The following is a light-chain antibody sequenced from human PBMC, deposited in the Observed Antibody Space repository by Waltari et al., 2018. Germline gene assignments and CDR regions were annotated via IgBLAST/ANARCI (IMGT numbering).Light chain of an antibody. V-gene: IGKV3-20*01. J-gene: IGKJ4*02. CDR3: QQYDGSILT. CDR1: QTINNNF. CDR2: GAS. Sequence: IVLTQPPDTPSLSPGESATLSCRASQTINNNFLGWYQQKPGQAPRLLIHGASSRATGFPYRFSGSGSGTDFTLTISRLEPEDVAVYYCQQYDGSILTFGGGTKVEI.